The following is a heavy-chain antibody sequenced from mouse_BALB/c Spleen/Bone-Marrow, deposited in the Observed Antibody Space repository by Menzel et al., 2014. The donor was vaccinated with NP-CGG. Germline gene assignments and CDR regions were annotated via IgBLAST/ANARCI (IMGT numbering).Heavy chain of an antibody. J-gene: IGHJ2*01. CDR3: GGVYFYGSYYFDY. D-gene: IGHD1-1*01. Sequence: VQLQQSGPELVKPGASLKIFCKASGYSFTGYFIIWLKQSHGKHLVWSGRFNPSNADTFFNHQFNDKATLTADKSSSTAHIELLSRTSEDSAVYYCGGVYFYGSYYFDYWGQGTTLTVSS. V-gene: IGHV1-37*01. CDR1: GYSFTGYF. CDR2: FNPSNADT.